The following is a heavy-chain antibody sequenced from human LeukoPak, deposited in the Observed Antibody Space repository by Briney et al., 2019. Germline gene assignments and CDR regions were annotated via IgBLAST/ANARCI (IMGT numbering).Heavy chain of an antibody. V-gene: IGHV5-51*01. CDR2: IYPGDSDT. D-gene: IGHD2-15*01. CDR3: ARTDIVVVVAATPDAFDI. Sequence: GESLQISCQGSGSSFTSYWIGWVRQLPGKGLEWMGIIYPGDSDTRYSPSFQGQVTISADKSISTAYLQWSSLKASDTAMYYCARTDIVVVVAATPDAFDIWGQGTMVTVSS. CDR1: GSSFTSYW. J-gene: IGHJ3*02.